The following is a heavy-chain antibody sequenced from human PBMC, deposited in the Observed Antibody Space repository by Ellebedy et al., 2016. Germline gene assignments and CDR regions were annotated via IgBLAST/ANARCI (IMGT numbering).Heavy chain of an antibody. Sequence: LRLXCTISGDSVSSVDYYWTWIRQQPGRGLEWIGHISSTVTSVYNPSLRSRLAISSDTSKRTFSLKLTSVTAADTAVYFCARYDSSDKRTIDYWGQGTLVTVSS. CDR1: GDSVSSVDYY. V-gene: IGHV4-31*03. D-gene: IGHD3-16*01. CDR2: ISSTVTS. CDR3: ARYDSSDKRTIDY. J-gene: IGHJ4*02.